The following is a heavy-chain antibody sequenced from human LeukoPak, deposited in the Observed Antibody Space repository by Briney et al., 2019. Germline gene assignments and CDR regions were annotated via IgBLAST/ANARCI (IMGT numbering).Heavy chain of an antibody. CDR3: ARDGSQWELPGTI. Sequence: ASVKVSCKASGYTFTSYGISWVRQSPGQGLEGMGWISAYNGNTNYAQKLQGRVTMTTDTYTSTAYMELRSLRSDDTAVYYCARDGSQWELPGTIWGQGTLVTVSS. CDR2: ISAYNGNT. D-gene: IGHD1-26*01. CDR1: GYTFTSYG. V-gene: IGHV1-18*01. J-gene: IGHJ4*02.